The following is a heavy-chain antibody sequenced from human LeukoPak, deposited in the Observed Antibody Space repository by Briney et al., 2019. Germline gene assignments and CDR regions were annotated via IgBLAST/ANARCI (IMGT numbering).Heavy chain of an antibody. V-gene: IGHV1-2*02. CDR1: GYSFTAFY. CDR2: IHPRSGET. J-gene: IGHJ3*02. CDR3: AREAKGRDGYNAFAFDI. Sequence: GASVKVSCKASGYSFTAFYIHWVRQAPGQGLEWMGWIHPRSGETNYAYKFQGRVTMTRDTSISTAYMELSRLRSDDTAVYYCAREAKGRDGYNAFAFDIWGQGTMVTVSS. D-gene: IGHD5-24*01.